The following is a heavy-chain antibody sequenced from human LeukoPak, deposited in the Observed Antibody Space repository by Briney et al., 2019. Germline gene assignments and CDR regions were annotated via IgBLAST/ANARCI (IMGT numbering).Heavy chain of an antibody. CDR2: INPNSGGT. V-gene: IGHV1-2*02. CDR1: GYTFSGYY. D-gene: IGHD3-22*01. CDR3: ARGYYDSSDYEYFQH. J-gene: IGHJ1*01. Sequence: ASVKVSCKASGYTFSGYYLHWVRQAPGQGLEWMGWINPNSGGTNSAQKFQGRVTMTRDTSIITVYMELSRLRSDDTAVYFCARGYYDSSDYEYFQHWGQGTLVTVSS.